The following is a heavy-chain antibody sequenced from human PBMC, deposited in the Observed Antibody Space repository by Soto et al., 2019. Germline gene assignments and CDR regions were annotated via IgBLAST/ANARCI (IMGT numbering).Heavy chain of an antibody. CDR1: GYTLTSYG. CDR3: ARDRGSYVLDY. CDR2: ISANNGNT. Sequence: QVQLVQSGAEVKKPGASVKVSCKASGYTLTSYGISWVRQAPGQGLEWMRWISANNGNTSYAQKLQGRVTMTTDTSTSTAYMALRSLRSDGTAMYYCARDRGSYVLDYWGQGTLGTVSS. D-gene: IGHD1-26*01. J-gene: IGHJ4*02. V-gene: IGHV1-18*01.